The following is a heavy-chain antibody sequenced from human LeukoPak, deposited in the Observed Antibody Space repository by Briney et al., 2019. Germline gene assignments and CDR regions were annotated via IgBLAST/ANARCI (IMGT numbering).Heavy chain of an antibody. Sequence: GESLKISCKGSGYNFAEYWIAWVRQMPGKGLEWMGIIYPGDSDTRYNPSVQGQVTISADKSISTAYLQWNSLKASDSAMYYCARRDTGYYYFDSWGQGVLVGVSS. V-gene: IGHV5-51*01. CDR3: ARRDTGYYYFDS. CDR2: IYPGDSDT. D-gene: IGHD5-12*01. CDR1: GYNFAEYW. J-gene: IGHJ4*02.